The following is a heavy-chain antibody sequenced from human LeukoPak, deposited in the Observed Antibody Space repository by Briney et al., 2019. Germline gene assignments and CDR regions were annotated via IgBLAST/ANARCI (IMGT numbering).Heavy chain of an antibody. CDR3: ASLNRVAAVEGY. Sequence: PSQTLSLTCTVSGGSISSGGYYWNWIRQPPGQALEWIGYISHSGSTYYNPSLKSRVTISVDRSKNQFSLKLTSVTAADTAVYYCASLNRVAAVEGYWGQGTLVTVSS. CDR2: ISHSGST. D-gene: IGHD6-13*01. J-gene: IGHJ4*02. V-gene: IGHV4-30-2*01. CDR1: GGSISSGGYY.